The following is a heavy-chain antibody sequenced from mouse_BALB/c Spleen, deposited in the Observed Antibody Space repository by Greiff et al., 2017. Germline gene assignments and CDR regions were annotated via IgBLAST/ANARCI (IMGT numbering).Heavy chain of an antibody. CDR1: GFTFSSYT. J-gene: IGHJ4*01. V-gene: IGHV5-12-2*01. CDR3: ARHYYGYDYAMDY. Sequence: EVKVVESGGGLVQPGGSLKLSCAASGFTFSSYTMSWVRQTPEKRLEWVAYISNGGGSTYYPDTVKGRFTISRDNAKNTLYLQMSSLKSEDTAMYYCARHYYGYDYAMDYWGQGTSVTVSS. CDR2: ISNGGGST. D-gene: IGHD1-2*01.